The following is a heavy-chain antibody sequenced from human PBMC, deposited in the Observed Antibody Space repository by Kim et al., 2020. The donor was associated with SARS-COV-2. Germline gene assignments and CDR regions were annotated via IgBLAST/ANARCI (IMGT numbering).Heavy chain of an antibody. CDR1: GFTFSSYG. Sequence: GGSLRLSCAASGFTFSSYGMHWVRQAPGKGLEWVAVISYDGSNKYYADSVKGRFTISRDNSKNTLYLQMNSLRAEDTAVYYCAKGPGSFDIWGQGTMVTVSS. V-gene: IGHV3-30*18. CDR3: AKGPGSFDI. CDR2: ISYDGSNK. J-gene: IGHJ3*02.